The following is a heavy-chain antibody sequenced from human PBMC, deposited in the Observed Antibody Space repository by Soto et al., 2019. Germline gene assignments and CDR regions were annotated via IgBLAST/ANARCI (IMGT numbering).Heavy chain of an antibody. V-gene: IGHV3-9*01. CDR3: AKDIFDFWSGLIAGGMDV. D-gene: IGHD3-3*01. J-gene: IGHJ6*02. Sequence: PGGSLRLSCAASGFTFDDYAMHWVRQAPGKGLEWVSGISSNSGSKGYVDSVKGRFTISRDNAKKSLYLQMNSLRAEDTALYYCAKDIFDFWSGLIAGGMDVWGQGTTVTVSS. CDR1: GFTFDDYA. CDR2: ISSNSGSK.